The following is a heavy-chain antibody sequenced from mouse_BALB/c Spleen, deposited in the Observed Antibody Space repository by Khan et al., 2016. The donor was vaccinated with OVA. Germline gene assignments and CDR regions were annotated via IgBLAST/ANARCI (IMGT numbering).Heavy chain of an antibody. CDR3: ARDSDFDY. CDR2: ISSGSSSI. V-gene: IGHV5-17*02. CDR1: GFTFSRFG. Sequence: EVELVESGGGLVQPGGSRNLSCAASGFTFSRFGMHWVRQAPEKGLEWVAYISSGSSSIYYAATVTGRFTISRDNPKNTLFLQMTSLRSEDTAMYYCARDSDFDYWGQGTTLTVSS. J-gene: IGHJ2*01.